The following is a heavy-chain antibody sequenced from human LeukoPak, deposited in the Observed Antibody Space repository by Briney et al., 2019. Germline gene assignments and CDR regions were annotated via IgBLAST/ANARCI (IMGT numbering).Heavy chain of an antibody. CDR2: MSHRGSA. CDR3: ARRSLREAYNRFDP. D-gene: IGHD3-10*01. V-gene: IGHV4-39*01. J-gene: IGHJ5*02. CDR1: GGSVTTSSYC. Sequence: SETLSLTCTVSGGSVTTSSYCWGWIRHPPGKWLEWIGSMSHRGSAFYNPSLKSRVSISVDTSKNQFSLRVTSVTAADTALYYCARRSLREAYNRFDPWGQGTLVTVSS.